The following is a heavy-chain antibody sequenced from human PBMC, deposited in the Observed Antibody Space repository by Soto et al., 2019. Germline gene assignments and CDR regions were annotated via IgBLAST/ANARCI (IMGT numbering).Heavy chain of an antibody. CDR2: IYTSGST. V-gene: IGHV4-4*07. CDR1: GGSISSYY. CDR3: ASHPLNWSDADS. Sequence: SETLSLTCTVSGGSISSYYWSWIRQPAGKGLEWIGRIYTSGSTNYNPSLKSRVTMSVDTSKNQFSLKLSSVTAADTGVYYCASHPLNWSDADSWGQGVLVTVSS. J-gene: IGHJ4*02. D-gene: IGHD1-1*01.